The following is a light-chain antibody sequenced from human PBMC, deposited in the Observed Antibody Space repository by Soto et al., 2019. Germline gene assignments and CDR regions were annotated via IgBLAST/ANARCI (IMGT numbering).Light chain of an antibody. V-gene: IGLV2-8*01. CDR2: EVS. CDR1: SSDVGGYNC. Sequence: QSALTQPPSASGSPGQSVTISRTGTSSDVGGYNCVSWYQQHPGKAPKLMIYEVSKRPSGVPDRFSGSKSGNTASLTVSGLQAEDEADYYCSSYAGSNTVLFGGGTKVTVL. CDR3: SSYAGSNTVL. J-gene: IGLJ2*01.